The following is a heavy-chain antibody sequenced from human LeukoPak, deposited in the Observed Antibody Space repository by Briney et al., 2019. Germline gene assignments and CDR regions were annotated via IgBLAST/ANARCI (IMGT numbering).Heavy chain of an antibody. D-gene: IGHD1-26*01. CDR2: IRYDGSNK. CDR1: GFTFSSYG. CDR3: AKDATTSGSYRYYYYYYMDV. J-gene: IGHJ6*03. V-gene: IGHV3-30*02. Sequence: GGSLRLSCAASGFTFSSYGMHWIRQAPGKGLEWVAFIRYDGSNKYYADSVKGRFTISRDNSKNTLYLQMNSLRAEDTAVYYCAKDATTSGSYRYYYYYYMDVWGKGTTVTVSS.